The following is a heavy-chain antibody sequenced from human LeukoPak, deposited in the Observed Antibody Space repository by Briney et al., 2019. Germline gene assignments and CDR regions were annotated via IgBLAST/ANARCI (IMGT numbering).Heavy chain of an antibody. CDR3: AKDRGQATGWYTEF. Sequence: GGSLRLSCAASGFDFRSYAMSWVRQAPGKGLEWVSGISGDGGGTYYAESVQGRFTISRDNSKKMVFLQMNNLRGEDTAVYFCAKDRGQATGWYTEFWGQGNLVTVSA. D-gene: IGHD6-19*01. J-gene: IGHJ4*02. CDR2: ISGDGGGT. CDR1: GFDFRSYA. V-gene: IGHV3-23*01.